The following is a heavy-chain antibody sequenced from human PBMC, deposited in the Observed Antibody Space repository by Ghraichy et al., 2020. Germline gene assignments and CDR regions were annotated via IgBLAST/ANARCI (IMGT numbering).Heavy chain of an antibody. CDR3: ARDPLYGDSTSSPVGYFQH. Sequence: RGSLRLSCAASGFTFSSYSMNWVRQAPGKGLEWVSYISSSSSTIYYADSVKGRFTISRDNAKNSLYLQMNSLRAEDTAVYYCARDPLYGDSTSSPVGYFQHWGQGTLVTVSS. D-gene: IGHD4-17*01. CDR1: GFTFSSYS. CDR2: ISSSSSTI. V-gene: IGHV3-48*01. J-gene: IGHJ1*01.